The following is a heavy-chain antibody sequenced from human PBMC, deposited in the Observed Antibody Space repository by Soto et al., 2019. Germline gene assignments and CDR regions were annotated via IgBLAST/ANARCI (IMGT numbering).Heavy chain of an antibody. J-gene: IGHJ4*02. CDR3: AKEADISGYHPDY. D-gene: IGHD3-22*01. Sequence: PVGSLRLSCAASGFTFSSYAMHWVRQAPGKGLEWVAVISDDGSNKYYADSVKGRFTISRDNSKNTLYLQVNSLRAEDTAVYYCAKEADISGYHPDYWGQGTQVTVSS. V-gene: IGHV3-30-3*01. CDR1: GFTFSSYA. CDR2: ISDDGSNK.